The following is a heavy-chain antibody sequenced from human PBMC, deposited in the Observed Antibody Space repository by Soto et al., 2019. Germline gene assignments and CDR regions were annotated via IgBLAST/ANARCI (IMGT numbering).Heavy chain of an antibody. CDR2: ISGYNGQT. CDR1: GYALSNYG. Sequence: QVQLVQSGTEVKRPGASATVSCKASGYALSNYGINWVRQAPGQGLEWMGWISGYNGQTNYAQKFPGRVTMTTDTSTSTDYLDMRSMRSADTAVYYCVRDQADVETAVRCFYYYYGMDVWGQGTTVAVSS. D-gene: IGHD5-18*01. CDR3: VRDQADVETAVRCFYYYYGMDV. J-gene: IGHJ6*02. V-gene: IGHV1-18*01.